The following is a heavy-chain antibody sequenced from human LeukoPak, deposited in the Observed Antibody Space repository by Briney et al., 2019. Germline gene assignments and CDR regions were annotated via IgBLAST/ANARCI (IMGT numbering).Heavy chain of an antibody. V-gene: IGHV4-30-4*01. Sequence: SETLSLTCTVSGGSISSGDYYWSWIRQPPGKGLEWIGYMYYSGNTYYNPSLRSRVTISVDTSKNQFSLKLTSVTAADTAVYYCARTTYFCSSTICYPNWFDPWGQGSLVTVSS. J-gene: IGHJ5*02. CDR2: MYYSGNT. D-gene: IGHD2-2*01. CDR1: GGSISSGDYY. CDR3: ARTTYFCSSTICYPNWFDP.